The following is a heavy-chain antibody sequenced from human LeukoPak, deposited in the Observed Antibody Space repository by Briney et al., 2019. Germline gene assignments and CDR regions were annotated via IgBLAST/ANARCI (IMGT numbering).Heavy chain of an antibody. CDR2: INHTGST. J-gene: IGHJ6*03. V-gene: IGHV4-34*01. CDR3: ARVVDPGGYYYFYYMDV. D-gene: IGHD3-16*01. CDR1: GESFTTFY. Sequence: SETLSLTCAVYGESFTTFYWGWIRQTPGKGLEWIGEINHTGSTNYNPSLKSRVTISIDTSKNQFSLKLNSVTAADTAVYYCARVVDPGGYYYFYYMDVWGKGTTVTVSS.